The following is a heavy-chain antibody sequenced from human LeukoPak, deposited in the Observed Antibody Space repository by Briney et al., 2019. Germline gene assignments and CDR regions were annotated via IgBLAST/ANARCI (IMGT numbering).Heavy chain of an antibody. CDR2: IIPILGIA. CDR1: GGTFSSYA. V-gene: IGHV1-69*04. CDR3: ARDHPSNHYYDSSGYGY. D-gene: IGHD3-22*01. Sequence: SVKVSCKASGGTFSSYAISWVRQAPGQGLEWMGRIIPILGIANYAQKFQGRVTITADKSTSTAYMELSSLRSEDTAVYYCARDHPSNHYYDSSGYGYWGQGTLVTVSS. J-gene: IGHJ4*02.